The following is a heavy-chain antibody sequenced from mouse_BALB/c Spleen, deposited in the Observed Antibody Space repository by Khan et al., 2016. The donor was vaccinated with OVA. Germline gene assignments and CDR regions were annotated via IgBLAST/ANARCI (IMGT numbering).Heavy chain of an antibody. Sequence: VQLQQSGAELVKPAASLKLSCTASGYNIKDIYIHWVKQRPEKGLEGIRRIDPANGNTKYDPKFQGKATITADTSSNTAYLQLSSLTSEDTAVYYCRISTINAWGQGTTLTVSS. V-gene: IGHV14-3*02. CDR1: GYNIKDIY. J-gene: IGHJ2*01. CDR3: RISTINA. CDR2: IDPANGNT.